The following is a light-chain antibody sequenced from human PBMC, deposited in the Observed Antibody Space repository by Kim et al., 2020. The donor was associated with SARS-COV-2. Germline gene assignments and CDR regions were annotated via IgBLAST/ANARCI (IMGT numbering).Light chain of an antibody. CDR1: KLGDKY. Sequence: SYELTQPPSVSVSPGQTASITCSGDKLGDKYACWYQQKPGQSPVLVIYQDSKRPSGIPERVSGSNSGNTATLTISGTQAMDEADYYCQAWDSSHVVFGGG. CDR3: QAWDSSHVV. CDR2: QDS. V-gene: IGLV3-1*01. J-gene: IGLJ2*01.